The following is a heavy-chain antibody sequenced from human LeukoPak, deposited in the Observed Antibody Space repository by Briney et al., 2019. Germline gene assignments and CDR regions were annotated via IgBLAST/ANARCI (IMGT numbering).Heavy chain of an antibody. CDR3: ARAHSIASYYYGVDV. CDR2: IYYSGNT. Sequence: SETLSLTCTVSGGSISSSYSYWGWVRQPPGKGLEWIGNIYYSGNTYYSPSLTSRVTLSVDTSENQFSLKLSSVTAADTAVYYCARAHSIASYYYGVDVWGQGTTVTVSS. J-gene: IGHJ6*02. D-gene: IGHD2/OR15-2a*01. V-gene: IGHV4-39*07. CDR1: GGSISSSYSY.